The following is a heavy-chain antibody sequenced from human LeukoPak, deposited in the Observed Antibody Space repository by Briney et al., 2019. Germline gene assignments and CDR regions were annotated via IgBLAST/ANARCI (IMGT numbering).Heavy chain of an antibody. Sequence: SETLSLTCAVYGGSFSGYYWSWIRQPPGKGLEWIGEINHSGSTNYNPSLKSRVTISVDTSKNQFSLKLSSVTAADTAVYYCATTGGSDAFDIWGRGTMVTVSS. V-gene: IGHV4-34*01. CDR1: GGSFSGYY. D-gene: IGHD3-10*01. CDR3: ATTGGSDAFDI. J-gene: IGHJ3*02. CDR2: INHSGST.